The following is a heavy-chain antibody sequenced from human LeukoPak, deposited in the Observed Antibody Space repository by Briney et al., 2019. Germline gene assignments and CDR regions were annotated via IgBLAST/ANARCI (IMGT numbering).Heavy chain of an antibody. CDR2: INPNSGGT. D-gene: IGHD6-13*01. CDR1: GYTFTGYY. V-gene: IGHV1-2*02. J-gene: IGHJ5*02. CDR3: ARDRGYSSSWSFQLRFDP. Sequence: VASVKVSCKASGYTFTGYYMHWVRQAPGQGLEWMGWINPNSGGTNYAQKFQGRVTMTRDTSISTAYMELSRLRSDDTAVYYCARDRGYSSSWSFQLRFDPWGQGTLVTVSS.